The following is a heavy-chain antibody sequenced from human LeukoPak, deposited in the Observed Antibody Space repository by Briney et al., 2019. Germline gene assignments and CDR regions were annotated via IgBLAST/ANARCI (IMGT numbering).Heavy chain of an antibody. CDR1: GGSIGSGIYS. CDR3: VRDVDYYDSGGYGNI. CDR2: IFHTGST. Sequence: SETLSLTCSVSGGSIGSGIYSWRWIRQPPGKGLEWIGYIFHTGSTSYNPSLKSRVTISVDTSKNQFSLKLSSVTAADTAMYYCVRDVDYYDSGGYGNIWGQGTLVTVSS. D-gene: IGHD3-22*01. J-gene: IGHJ4*02. V-gene: IGHV4-30-2*01.